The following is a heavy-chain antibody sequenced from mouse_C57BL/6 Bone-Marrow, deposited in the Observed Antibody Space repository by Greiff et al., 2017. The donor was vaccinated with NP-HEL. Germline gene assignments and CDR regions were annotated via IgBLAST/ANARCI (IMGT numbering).Heavy chain of an antibody. Sequence: VQLQQSGPELVKPGASVKISCKASGYTFTDYYMNWVKQSHGKSLEWIGDINLNNGGTSYNQKFKGKATLTVDKSSSTAYMELRSRTSEDSAIYYCARWLRREGPFDYWGQGTTRTVSS. CDR2: INLNNGGT. V-gene: IGHV1-26*01. D-gene: IGHD2-2*01. CDR3: ARWLRREGPFDY. J-gene: IGHJ2*01. CDR1: GYTFTDYY.